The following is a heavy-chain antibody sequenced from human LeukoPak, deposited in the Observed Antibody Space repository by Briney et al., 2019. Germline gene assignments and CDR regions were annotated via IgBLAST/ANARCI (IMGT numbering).Heavy chain of an antibody. CDR1: GDSFSSNSAA. J-gene: IGHJ4*02. CDR3: AREAVARGIGFDY. D-gene: IGHD6-19*01. Sequence: SQTLSLTCALSGDSFSSNSAAWDWLRQSPSRGVEWLGRTYFRSKWYNDYAVSVKSRITINPDTSKNQFSLQLNSVTPEDTAVYYCAREAVARGIGFDYWGQGTLVTVSS. CDR2: TYFRSKWYN. V-gene: IGHV6-1*01.